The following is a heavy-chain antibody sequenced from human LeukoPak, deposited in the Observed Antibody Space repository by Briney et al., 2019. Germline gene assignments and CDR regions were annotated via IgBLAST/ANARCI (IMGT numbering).Heavy chain of an antibody. CDR1: VTAVSNNY. Sequence: GGSLRFSCTAAVTAVSNNYMRGGRHPAGRGLEWVSLIYNAVTYADSVKGRFTISRDDSKNTLNLLMNSLRADDTAVYYCARDSGYDYGYYYWGQGTLVTVSS. V-gene: IGHV3-53*01. D-gene: IGHD5-18*01. J-gene: IGHJ4*02. CDR3: ARDSGYDYGYYY. CDR2: IYNAVT.